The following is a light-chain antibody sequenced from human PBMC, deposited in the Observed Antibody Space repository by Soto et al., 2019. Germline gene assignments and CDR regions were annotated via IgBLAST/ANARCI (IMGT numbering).Light chain of an antibody. CDR1: SSNIGSNY. J-gene: IGLJ2*01. Sequence: QSVLTQPPSASGTPGQRVTISCFGSSSNIGSNYVYWYQQLPGTVPQLLIYRNNERPSGVPDRFSGSKSGTSASLAISGLRSEDEADYYCATWDDSLSGVVFGGGTQLTVL. CDR3: ATWDDSLSGVV. V-gene: IGLV1-47*01. CDR2: RNN.